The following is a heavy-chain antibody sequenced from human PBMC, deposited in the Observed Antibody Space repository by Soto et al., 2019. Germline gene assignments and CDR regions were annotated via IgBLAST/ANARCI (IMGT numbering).Heavy chain of an antibody. V-gene: IGHV1-69*01. D-gene: IGHD1-26*01. CDR3: ARAGPLGSAFDI. Sequence: QVQLVQSGAEVKKPGSSVKVSCKASGGTFSSYAISWVRQAPGQGLEWMGGIIPICGTANYAQKFQGRVTITADESTSTAYMELSSLSSEDTAVYYCARAGPLGSAFDIWGQGTIVTVSS. CDR2: IIPICGTA. CDR1: GGTFSSYA. J-gene: IGHJ3*02.